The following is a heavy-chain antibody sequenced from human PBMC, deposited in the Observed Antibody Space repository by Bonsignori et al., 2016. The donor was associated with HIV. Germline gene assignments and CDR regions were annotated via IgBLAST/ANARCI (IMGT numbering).Heavy chain of an antibody. CDR2: ISGSGNSI. Sequence: VRQMPGKGLEWVAAISGSGNSIYYAESVEGRFTISRDNSKDTLYLEMYSLTAEDTAMYFCVRDLYCVSGVCRTDAFDIWGQGTMVTVSS. D-gene: IGHD2-8*01. V-gene: IGHV3-23*01. CDR3: VRDLYCVSGVCRTDAFDI. J-gene: IGHJ3*02.